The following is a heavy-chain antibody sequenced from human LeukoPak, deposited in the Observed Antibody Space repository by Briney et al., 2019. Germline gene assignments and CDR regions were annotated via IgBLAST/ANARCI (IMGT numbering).Heavy chain of an antibody. CDR2: ISGSGGST. CDR1: GFTFSSYA. D-gene: IGHD3-10*01. CDR3: ARGSITMVRGVIF. Sequence: GGSLRLSCAASGFTFSSYAMSWLRQAPGKGLEGVSAISGSGGSTYYADSVKGRFTISRDNSKNTMYLQMNSLGAEDTAVYYCARGSITMVRGVIFWGQGTLVTVSS. V-gene: IGHV3-23*01. J-gene: IGHJ4*02.